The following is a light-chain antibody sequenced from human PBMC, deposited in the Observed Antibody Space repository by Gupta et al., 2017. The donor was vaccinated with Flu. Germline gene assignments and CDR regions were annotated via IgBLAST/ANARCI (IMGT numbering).Light chain of an antibody. CDR1: SGLVSSTNT. J-gene: IGLJ3*02. CDR3: VLHVGSGIWV. V-gene: IGLV8-61*01. CDR2: STN. Sequence: QTVVTQEPSFSVSPGGTVTLTCGLSSGLVSSTNTPSWYQQTPGQAPRTLIYSTNTRSSGVPDRFSGSIVGNKAALTITGAQADDESDYYCVLHVGSGIWVFGGGTKVTVL.